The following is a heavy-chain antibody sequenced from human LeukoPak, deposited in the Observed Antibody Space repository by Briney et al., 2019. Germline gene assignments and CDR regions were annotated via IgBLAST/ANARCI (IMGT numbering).Heavy chain of an antibody. D-gene: IGHD6-19*01. CDR3: ARVSIAVAGTSFDY. CDR1: GFTLSSYS. CDR2: ISSSSSYI. Sequence: GGSLRLSCAASGFTLSSYSMNWVRQAPGKGLEWVSSISSSSSYIYYADSVKGRFTISRDNAKNSLYLQMNSLRAEDTAVYYCARVSIAVAGTSFDYWGQGTLVTVSS. V-gene: IGHV3-21*01. J-gene: IGHJ4*02.